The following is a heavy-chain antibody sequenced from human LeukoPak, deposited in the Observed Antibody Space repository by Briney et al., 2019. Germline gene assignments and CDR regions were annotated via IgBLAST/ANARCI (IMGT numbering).Heavy chain of an antibody. D-gene: IGHD3-9*01. V-gene: IGHV1-18*01. CDR2: TSAYNGNT. CDR1: GYTFTSYG. Sequence: ASVKVSCKASGYTFTSYGISWVRQAPGQGLEWMGWTSAYNGNTNYAQKLQGRVTMTTDTSTSTAYMELRSLRSDDTAVYYCARDEDYHILTGYERFDYWGQGTLVTVSS. J-gene: IGHJ4*02. CDR3: ARDEDYHILTGYERFDY.